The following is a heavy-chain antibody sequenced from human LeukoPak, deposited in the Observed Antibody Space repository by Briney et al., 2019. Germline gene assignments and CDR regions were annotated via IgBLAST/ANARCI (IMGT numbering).Heavy chain of an antibody. CDR2: INPNSGGT. CDR1: GYTFTGYY. J-gene: IGHJ4*02. V-gene: IGHV1-2*06. CDR3: ARGCSSTSCHSLFDY. Sequence: ASVKVSCKASGYTFTGYYMHWVRQAPGQGLEWMGRINPNSGGTNYAQKFQGRVTMTRDTSIGTAYMELSRLRSDDTAVYYCARGCSSTSCHSLFDYWGQGTLVTVSS. D-gene: IGHD2-2*01.